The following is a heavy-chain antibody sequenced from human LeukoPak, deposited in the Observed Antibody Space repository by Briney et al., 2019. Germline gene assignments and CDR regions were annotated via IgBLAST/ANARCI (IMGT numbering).Heavy chain of an antibody. CDR3: ARGRDTAMVHYYYYYGMDV. CDR1: GGSISSGDYR. Sequence: SQTLSLTCAVSGGSISSGDYRWTWIRQYPGKGLEWIGYINYSGSTYYNPSLKSRVIISVDTSKNQFSLNLNSVTAADTAVYYCARGRDTAMVHYYYYYGMDVWGQGTTVTVSS. CDR2: INYSGST. V-gene: IGHV4-31*11. J-gene: IGHJ6*02. D-gene: IGHD5-18*01.